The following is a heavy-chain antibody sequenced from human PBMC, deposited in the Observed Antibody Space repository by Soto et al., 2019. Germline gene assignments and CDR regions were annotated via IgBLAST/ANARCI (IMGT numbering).Heavy chain of an antibody. CDR2: IIPILGIA. D-gene: IGHD6-19*01. V-gene: IGHV1-69*02. J-gene: IGHJ4*02. Sequence: QVQLVQSGAEVKKPGSSVKVSCKASGGTFSSYSFSWVRQAPGQGLEWMGRIIPILGIANYAQKFQDRVTITADKATSTAYMELSGLRSEDTAVYYCARAQYSSGWYYFDYWVQGTLVTVSS. CDR3: ARAQYSSGWYYFDY. CDR1: GGTFSSYS.